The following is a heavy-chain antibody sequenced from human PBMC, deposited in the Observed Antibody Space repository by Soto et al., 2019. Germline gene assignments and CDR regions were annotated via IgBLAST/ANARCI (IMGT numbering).Heavy chain of an antibody. J-gene: IGHJ6*02. CDR3: AKSNPRYYDFWSGSYYYYGMDV. D-gene: IGHD3-3*01. CDR2: ISGSGGST. Sequence: GGSLRLSCAASGFTFSSYALSWVRQATGKGLEWVSAISGSGGSTYYAGSVKGRFTNSRDNSKSTLYLQMNSLRAEDTAVYYCAKSNPRYYDFWSGSYYYYGMDVWGQGTTVTVSS. CDR1: GFTFSSYA. V-gene: IGHV3-23*01.